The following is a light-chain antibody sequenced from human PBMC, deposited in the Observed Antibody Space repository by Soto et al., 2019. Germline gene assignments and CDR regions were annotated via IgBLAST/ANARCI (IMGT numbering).Light chain of an antibody. J-gene: IGKJ4*01. Sequence: EIVLTQSPGTLSLSPGERATLSCRASQSVSSYLAWYQQKPGQPPRLLIYDASTRATGIPARFSGSQSGTEFTLTISSLLSEDFAVYFCQQYNNWPLTFGGGTKVDIK. V-gene: IGKV3D-15*01. CDR3: QQYNNWPLT. CDR2: DAS. CDR1: QSVSSY.